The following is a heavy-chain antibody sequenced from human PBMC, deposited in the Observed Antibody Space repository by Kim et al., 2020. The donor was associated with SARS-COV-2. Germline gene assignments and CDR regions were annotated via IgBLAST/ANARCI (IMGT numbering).Heavy chain of an antibody. D-gene: IGHD3-9*01. CDR2: INVLGSET. CDR3: ARAGLLTGYFDY. J-gene: IGHJ4*02. V-gene: IGHV3-74*03. CDR1: AFTLRGFQ. Sequence: GVSLRLSCIVSAFTLRGFQMHWVRQVPGKGLVWVSRINVLGSETLYADSVKGRFIISKDNAKNTVYLQMNSLGPEDTAVYYCARAGLLTGYFDYWGQGVLVTVSS.